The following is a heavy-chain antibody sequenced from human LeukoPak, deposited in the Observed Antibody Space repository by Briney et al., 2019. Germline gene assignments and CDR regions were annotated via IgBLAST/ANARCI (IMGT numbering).Heavy chain of an antibody. CDR2: INHSGST. D-gene: IGHD3-3*01. J-gene: IGHJ4*02. Sequence: SETLSLTCAVYGGSFRGFYWIWIRQTSGKGLEWIGEINHSGSTNYNPSLKSRVTMSVDTSKNQFSLNLRSMTAADAGIYYCARVVLYDFWSGHVFDYWGQGTLVTVSS. V-gene: IGHV4-34*01. CDR3: ARVVLYDFWSGHVFDY. CDR1: GGSFRGFY.